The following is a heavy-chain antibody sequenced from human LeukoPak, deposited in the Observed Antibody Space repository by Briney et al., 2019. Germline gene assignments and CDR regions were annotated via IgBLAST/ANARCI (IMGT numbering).Heavy chain of an antibody. Sequence: ASVKVSCKASGYTFTGYYMHWVRQAPGHGLEWMGRINPNSGGTNYAQKFQGRVTMTRDTSISTAYMELSRLRSDDTAVYYCARGPGAARPLPSYVWGQGTLVTVSS. V-gene: IGHV1-2*06. J-gene: IGHJ4*02. D-gene: IGHD6-6*01. CDR2: INPNSGGT. CDR3: ARGPGAARPLPSYV. CDR1: GYTFTGYY.